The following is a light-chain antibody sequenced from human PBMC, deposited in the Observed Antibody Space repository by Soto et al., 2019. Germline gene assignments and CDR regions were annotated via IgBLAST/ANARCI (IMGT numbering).Light chain of an antibody. CDR3: QQYYATPRT. Sequence: DFVMTQSPDSLAVSLGERATINCKSSQSVLWNDNKKNYLAWYQQKPGQPPKLLIHWASTRESGVPDRFSGSGSGTEFALTISSLQAEDVAVYYCQQYYATPRTFGQGTRVEIK. J-gene: IGKJ1*01. CDR1: QSVLWNDNKKNY. CDR2: WAS. V-gene: IGKV4-1*01.